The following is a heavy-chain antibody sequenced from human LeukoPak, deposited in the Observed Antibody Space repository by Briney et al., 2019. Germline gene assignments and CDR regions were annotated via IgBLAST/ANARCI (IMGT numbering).Heavy chain of an antibody. D-gene: IGHD2-2*01. Sequence: GRSLRLSCAASGFTFSSYAIHWVRQAPGKGLGWVVVISYDGSNKYYADSVKGRFTISRDNSKNTLYLQMNSLRAEDTAVYYCARGLGVPAAIFSDFDYWGQGTLVTVSS. CDR3: ARGLGVPAAIFSDFDY. J-gene: IGHJ4*02. CDR1: GFTFSSYA. V-gene: IGHV3-30-3*01. CDR2: ISYDGSNK.